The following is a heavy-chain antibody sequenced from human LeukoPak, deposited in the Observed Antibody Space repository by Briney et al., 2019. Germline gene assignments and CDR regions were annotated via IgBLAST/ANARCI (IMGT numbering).Heavy chain of an antibody. V-gene: IGHV3-23*01. CDR3: AKDLEGYYYGSGPGAFDI. Sequence: HPGGSLRLSCTASGFTFSSYAMSWVRQAPGKGLEWVSGISGSGGSTNYADSVKGRFTISRDNSKNTLYLQMNSLRAEDTAVYYCAKDLEGYYYGSGPGAFDIWGQGTMVTVSS. CDR1: GFTFSSYA. CDR2: ISGSGGST. D-gene: IGHD3-10*01. J-gene: IGHJ3*02.